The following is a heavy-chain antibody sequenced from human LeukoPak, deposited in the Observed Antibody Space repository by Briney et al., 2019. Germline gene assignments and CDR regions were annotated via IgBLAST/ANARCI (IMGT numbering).Heavy chain of an antibody. J-gene: IGHJ4*02. CDR2: ISGSGGST. V-gene: IGHV3-23*01. Sequence: GGSLRLSCAASGFTFSSYAMSWVRQAPGKGLEWVSAISGSGGSTYYADSVKGRFTISRDNSKGTLYLQMNSLRAEDTAVYYCAKDTRSGSNYFDYWGQGTLVTVSS. CDR1: GFTFSSYA. CDR3: AKDTRSGSNYFDY. D-gene: IGHD3-22*01.